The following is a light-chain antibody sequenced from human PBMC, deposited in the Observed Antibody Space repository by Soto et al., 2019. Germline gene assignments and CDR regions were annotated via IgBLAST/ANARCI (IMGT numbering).Light chain of an antibody. Sequence: DIQMTQSPSSLSASVGDRVTITCQASQDISNYLNWYQQKPGKAPKLLIYDASNLETGVPSRFSGSGSVTDFTFTLSRLQPEDIATYYCQPYDNLPTFGGGTKVEIK. CDR1: QDISNY. V-gene: IGKV1-33*01. CDR3: QPYDNLPT. J-gene: IGKJ4*01. CDR2: DAS.